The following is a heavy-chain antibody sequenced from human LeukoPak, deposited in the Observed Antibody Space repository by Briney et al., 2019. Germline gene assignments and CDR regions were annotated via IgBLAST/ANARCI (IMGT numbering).Heavy chain of an antibody. CDR2: IYSDGSA. CDR3: ARAVAAAANY. V-gene: IGHV3-66*02. D-gene: IGHD6-13*01. J-gene: IGHJ4*02. CDR1: GFTASGYY. Sequence: GGSLRLSCAASGFTASGYYMSWVRQAPGKGLEWVSIIYSDGSADYADSVRGGVTISRDNSKNTVYLQMNSLRGGDTAVYYCARAVAAAANYWGQGTLVTVSS.